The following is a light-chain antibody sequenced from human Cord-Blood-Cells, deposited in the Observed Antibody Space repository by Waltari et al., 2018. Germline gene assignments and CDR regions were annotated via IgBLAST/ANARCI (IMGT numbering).Light chain of an antibody. V-gene: IGLV2-14*01. CDR1: ISAVGGYNY. J-gene: IGLJ3*02. CDR2: DVS. Sequence: QSALTQPASVSGSPGQSITISCTGTISAVGGYNYVSCYQQHPGKAPILMIYDVSKRPAGVSNRFSGSKSGNTASLTISGLQAEDEADYYCSSYTSSSTLVFGGGTKLTVL. CDR3: SSYTSSSTLV.